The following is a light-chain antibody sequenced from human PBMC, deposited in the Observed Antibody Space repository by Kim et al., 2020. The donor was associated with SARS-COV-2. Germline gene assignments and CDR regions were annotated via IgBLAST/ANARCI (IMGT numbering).Light chain of an antibody. Sequence: ASVGDRVTITCRARHVISNYLAWYQQKPGKAPRLLIYAASTWQCGVPSRFSGSGSGTDFTLTISRLQPEDFATYYCQKYKSAPLTFGRGTKVDIK. CDR2: AAS. V-gene: IGKV1-27*01. CDR3: QKYKSAPLT. CDR1: HVISNY. J-gene: IGKJ4*01.